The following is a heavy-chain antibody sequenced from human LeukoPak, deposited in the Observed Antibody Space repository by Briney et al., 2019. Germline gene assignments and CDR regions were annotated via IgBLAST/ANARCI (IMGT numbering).Heavy chain of an antibody. CDR1: GFSLSSYA. V-gene: IGHV3-23*01. CDR2: ISGSGGST. D-gene: IGHD5-12*01. Sequence: GGSLRLSCTVSGFSLSSYALSWVRQAPGKGLEWVSAISGSGGSTYYADSVKGRFTISRDNSKNTLYLQMNSLRAEDTAVYYCAKGGLLVASFDYWGQGTLVTVSS. CDR3: AKGGLLVASFDY. J-gene: IGHJ4*02.